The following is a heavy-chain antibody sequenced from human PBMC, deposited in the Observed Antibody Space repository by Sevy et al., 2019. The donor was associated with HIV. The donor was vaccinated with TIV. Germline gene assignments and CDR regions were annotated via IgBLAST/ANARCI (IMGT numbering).Heavy chain of an antibody. CDR1: GFTFSSYG. Sequence: GGSLRLSCAASGFTFSSYGMHWVRQAPGKGLEWVAAIWYDGSNKYYVDSVKGRFTVSRDNSKNTLYLQMNSLRDEDTAVYYCARELKGISMVRGVIYELAYRGQGTLVTVSS. V-gene: IGHV3-33*01. CDR3: ARELKGISMVRGVIYELAY. D-gene: IGHD3-10*01. CDR2: IWYDGSNK. J-gene: IGHJ4*02.